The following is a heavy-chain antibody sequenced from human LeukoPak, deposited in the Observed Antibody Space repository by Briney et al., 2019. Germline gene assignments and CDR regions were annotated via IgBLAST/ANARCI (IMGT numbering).Heavy chain of an antibody. D-gene: IGHD2-2*01. CDR3: ARELGYCSSNSCSGRFDP. Sequence: ASVKVSCKASGYIFTGYHMHWVRQAPGQGLEWMGWIDPDTGGTNYAQKFQGRVTMTRDTSTSTAYMELSRLRSDDTAVYYCARELGYCSSNSCSGRFDPWGQGTLVTVSS. CDR1: GYIFTGYH. CDR2: IDPDTGGT. V-gene: IGHV1-2*02. J-gene: IGHJ5*02.